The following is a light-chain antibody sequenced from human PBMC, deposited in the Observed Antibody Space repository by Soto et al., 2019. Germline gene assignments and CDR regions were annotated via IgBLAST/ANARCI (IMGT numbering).Light chain of an antibody. CDR2: DAS. V-gene: IGKV3-11*01. CDR1: QSVSSY. CDR3: QQRSNWPIT. J-gene: IGKJ1*01. Sequence: EIVLTQSPATLSLSPGERATLSCTASQSVSSYLTWYQQKPGQAPRLLIYDASNRATGIPARFSGSGSGTDFTLTISSLEPEDFALYYCQQRSNWPITFGQGTKVEIK.